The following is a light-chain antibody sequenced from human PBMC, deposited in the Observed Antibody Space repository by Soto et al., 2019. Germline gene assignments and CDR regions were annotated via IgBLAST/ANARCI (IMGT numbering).Light chain of an antibody. Sequence: QSVLTQPPSVSGAPGQRVSISCTGSTSNIGAPYDVHWYQHLPGVAPKLLIYGDNNRPSGVPGRFSGSKSGTSASLAITSLQAEDEADYYCQSYDISLHNYVFGTGTKVTVL. J-gene: IGLJ1*01. V-gene: IGLV1-40*01. CDR3: QSYDISLHNYV. CDR1: TSNIGAPYD. CDR2: GDN.